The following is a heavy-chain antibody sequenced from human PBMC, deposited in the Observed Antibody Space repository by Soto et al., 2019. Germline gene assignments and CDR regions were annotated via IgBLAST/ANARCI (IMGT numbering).Heavy chain of an antibody. CDR3: ATRCGALFHY. CDR1: GGTTSRGY. D-gene: IGHD4-17*01. J-gene: IGHJ4*02. V-gene: IGHV4-59*08. CDR2: IYYSGST. Sequence: EDLPLPCTVSGGTTSRGYHSVIRQPPGKALEWIGFIYYSGSTNYNPSLKSRVTISVDRSKNQFSLKLSSVTAAYLFVYNWATRCGALFHYGGLRTLGAV.